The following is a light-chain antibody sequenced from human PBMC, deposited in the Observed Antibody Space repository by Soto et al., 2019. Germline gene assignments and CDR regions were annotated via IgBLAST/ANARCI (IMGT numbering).Light chain of an antibody. V-gene: IGKV3-15*01. CDR3: LHYNNGPR. J-gene: IGKJ1*01. Sequence: EIVLTQPPVTLSVSPGEGATLSCRASQTINNNLAWYQQKPGQAPRLLIYGASRRATGVPARFSGSGSGTEFTLTISSLQSEDFAVYYCLHYNNGPRFGQGTKVDI. CDR2: GAS. CDR1: QTINNN.